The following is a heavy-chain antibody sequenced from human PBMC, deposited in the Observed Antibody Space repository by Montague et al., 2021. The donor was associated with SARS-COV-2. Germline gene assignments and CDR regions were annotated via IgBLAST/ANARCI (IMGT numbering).Heavy chain of an antibody. CDR2: DSDRGRG. D-gene: IGHD3-3*01. J-gene: IGHJ6*02. V-gene: IGHV4-59*02. CDR3: AREYRLQYLEWTGTRYDYCGMDI. Sequence: SETLSLTCTVSGDSVGGYLWRWSRQHPSEGQAPMGFDSDRGRGNYNPSLRSRVAISIDTANNRLSLNLGSVTAADTAVYYCAREYRLQYLEWTGTRYDYCGMDIWGQGTTVTVSS. CDR1: GDSVGGYL.